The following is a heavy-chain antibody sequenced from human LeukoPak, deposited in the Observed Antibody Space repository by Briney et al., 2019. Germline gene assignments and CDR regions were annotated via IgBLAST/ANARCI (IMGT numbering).Heavy chain of an antibody. CDR2: ISGSGGST. D-gene: IGHD6-13*01. J-gene: IGHJ3*02. CDR3: AKDIGSLGSSSWYGFLRASDAFDI. Sequence: GGSLRLSCAASGFTFSSYAMSWVRQAPGKGLEWVSAISGSGGSTYYADSVKGRFTISRDNSKNTLYLQMNSLRAEDTAVYYCAKDIGSLGSSSWYGFLRASDAFDIWGQGTMVTVSS. CDR1: GFTFSSYA. V-gene: IGHV3-23*01.